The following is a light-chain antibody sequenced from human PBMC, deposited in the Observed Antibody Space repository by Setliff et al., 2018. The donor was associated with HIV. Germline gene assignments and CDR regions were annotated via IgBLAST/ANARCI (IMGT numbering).Light chain of an antibody. Sequence: DIQMTQSPSTLSASVRDRVTITCRASQSISRYLAWYQQKPGKAPKVLIYKATTLESGVPSRFSGSGSGTEFTLTIRNLQPDDSATYYCQQYNSSPWTFGQGTKVDIK. V-gene: IGKV1-5*03. CDR1: QSISRY. J-gene: IGKJ1*01. CDR3: QQYNSSPWT. CDR2: KAT.